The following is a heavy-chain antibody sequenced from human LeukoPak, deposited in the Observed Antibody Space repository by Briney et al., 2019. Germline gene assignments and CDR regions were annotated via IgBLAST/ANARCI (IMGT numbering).Heavy chain of an antibody. V-gene: IGHV3-48*03. CDR1: GFTFSSYE. CDR3: ARDSTPEMATHLGDAFDI. CDR2: ISSSGSTI. D-gene: IGHD5-24*01. J-gene: IGHJ3*02. Sequence: GGSLRLSCAASGFTFSSYEMNWVRQAPGKGLEWVSYISSSGSTIYYADSVKGRFTISRDNAKNSLYLQMNSLRAEDTAVYYCARDSTPEMATHLGDAFDIWGQGTMVTVSS.